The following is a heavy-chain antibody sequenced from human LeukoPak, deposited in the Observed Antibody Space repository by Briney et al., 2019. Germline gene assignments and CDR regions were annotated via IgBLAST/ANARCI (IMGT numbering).Heavy chain of an antibody. Sequence: GGSLRLSCATSGFIFSTYNMNWVRQAPGKGLEWVSYISLSSTAIYYADSVKGRFTVSRDNAKNSLYLQMNSLRAEDTAVYSCARGGYFDWLDLDYWGQGTLVTVSS. J-gene: IGHJ4*02. CDR1: GFIFSTYN. D-gene: IGHD3-9*01. CDR3: ARGGYFDWLDLDY. V-gene: IGHV3-48*01. CDR2: ISLSSTAI.